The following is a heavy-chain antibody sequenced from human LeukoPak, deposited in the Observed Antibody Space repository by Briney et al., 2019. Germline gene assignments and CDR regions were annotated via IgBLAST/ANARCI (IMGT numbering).Heavy chain of an antibody. CDR2: IWYDGSNK. V-gene: IGHV3-33*01. CDR1: GFTFSSYG. D-gene: IGHD3-10*01. J-gene: IGHJ4*02. CDR3: ARDRWAYYYGSGSHDY. Sequence: GGSLRLSCAASGFTFSSYGMHWVRQAPGKGLEWVAVIWYDGSNKYYADSVKGRFTISRDNSKNTLYLQMNSPRAEDTAVYYCARDRWAYYYGSGSHDYWGQGTLVTVSS.